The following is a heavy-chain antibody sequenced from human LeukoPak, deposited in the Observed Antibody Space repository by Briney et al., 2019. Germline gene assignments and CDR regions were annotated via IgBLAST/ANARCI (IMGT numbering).Heavy chain of an antibody. CDR3: AARERHGTTAGDY. D-gene: IGHD4-17*01. CDR1: GGTFSSYA. J-gene: IGHJ4*02. Sequence: SVKVSCEASGGTFSSYAISWVRQAPGQGLEWMGGIIPIFGTANYAQKFQGRVTITTDESTSTAYMELSSLRSEDTAVYYCAARERHGTTAGDYWGQGTLVTVSS. CDR2: IIPIFGTA. V-gene: IGHV1-69*05.